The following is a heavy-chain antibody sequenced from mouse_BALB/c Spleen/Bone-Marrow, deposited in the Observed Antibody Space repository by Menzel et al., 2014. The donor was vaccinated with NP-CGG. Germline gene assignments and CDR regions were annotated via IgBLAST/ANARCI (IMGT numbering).Heavy chain of an antibody. CDR3: ARSGYYGSNYAMDY. J-gene: IGHJ4*01. CDR2: INPGSGGP. CDR1: GYALTNYL. V-gene: IGHV1-54*01. D-gene: IGHD1-1*01. Sequence: QVQLKESGAELVRPGTSVKVSCKASGYALTNYLIEWVKQRPGQGLEWIGVINPGSGGPNYNEKFKGKATLTADKSSSTAYMQLSSLTSDDSAVYFCARSGYYGSNYAMDYWGQGTSVTVSS.